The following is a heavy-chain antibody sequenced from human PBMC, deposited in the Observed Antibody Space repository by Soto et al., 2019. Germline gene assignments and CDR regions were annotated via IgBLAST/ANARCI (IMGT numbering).Heavy chain of an antibody. CDR3: ARVWEGAFDI. J-gene: IGHJ3*02. V-gene: IGHV4-31*03. CDR2: IFYSGPT. Sequence: SETLSLTCTVSGDSITSGVHYWSWIRQLPGKGLEWIGYIFYSGPTYYNPSLKSRVTISVDTSKNQFSLKLSSVTAADTAVYYCARVWEGAFDIWGQGTMVTVSS. CDR1: GDSITSGVHY. D-gene: IGHD1-26*01.